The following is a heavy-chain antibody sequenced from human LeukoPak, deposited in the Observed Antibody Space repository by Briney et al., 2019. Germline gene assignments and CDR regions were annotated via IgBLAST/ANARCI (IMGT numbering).Heavy chain of an antibody. CDR1: GFTFISYE. D-gene: IGHD6-19*01. V-gene: IGHV3-48*03. CDR3: ATIGYGSGWNWFDP. CDR2: ISSSGSTI. J-gene: IGHJ5*02. Sequence: PGGSLRLSCAASGFTFISYEMHWVRQAPGKGVEWFSYISSSGSTIYYADSFKGRFTISTDNAKNSLYLQMKSLRTEDTAVYYSATIGYGSGWNWFDPWGQGTLVTVSS.